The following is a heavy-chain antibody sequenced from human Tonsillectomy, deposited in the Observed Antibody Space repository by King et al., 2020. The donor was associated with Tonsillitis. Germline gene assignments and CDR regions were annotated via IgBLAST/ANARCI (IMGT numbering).Heavy chain of an antibody. J-gene: IGHJ4*02. V-gene: IGHV1-18*01. Sequence: QLVQSGAEVKKPGASVKVSCKASGYTFPNYGITWVRQAPGQGLEWMGWISTYNGNTNFAQKLQGRVTMTTDTSTTTAYMELWSLRSDDPAVYFCARDRHQLLDYWGQGTLVTVSS. CDR1: GYTFPNYG. CDR3: ARDRHQLLDY. D-gene: IGHD2-2*01. CDR2: ISTYNGNT.